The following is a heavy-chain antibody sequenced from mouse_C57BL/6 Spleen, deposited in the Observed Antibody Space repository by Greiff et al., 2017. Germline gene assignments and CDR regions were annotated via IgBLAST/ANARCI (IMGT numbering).Heavy chain of an antibody. CDR2: ISSGSSTI. CDR3: AMGWLLPDYAMDY. CDR1: GFTFSDYG. V-gene: IGHV5-17*01. J-gene: IGHJ4*01. D-gene: IGHD2-3*01. Sequence: EVKLVESGGGLVKPGGSLKLSCAASGFTFSDYGMHWVRPAPEKGLEWVAYISSGSSTIYYADTVKGRFTISRDNAKNTLFLQMTSLRSEDTAMYYCAMGWLLPDYAMDYWGQGTSVTVSS.